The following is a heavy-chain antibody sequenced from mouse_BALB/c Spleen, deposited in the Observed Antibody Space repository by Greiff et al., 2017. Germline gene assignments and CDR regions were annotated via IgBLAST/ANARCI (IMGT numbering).Heavy chain of an antibody. J-gene: IGHJ2*01. D-gene: IGHD1-1*01. Sequence: EVKLMESGGGLVQPGGSRKLSCAASGFTFSSFGMHWVRQAPEKGLEWVAYISSGSSTIYYADTVKGRFTISRDNPKNTLFLQMTSLRSEDTAMYYCARSKTTTGLNHFDYWGQGTTLTVSS. CDR2: ISSGSSTI. CDR1: GFTFSSFG. V-gene: IGHV5-17*02. CDR3: ARSKTTTGLNHFDY.